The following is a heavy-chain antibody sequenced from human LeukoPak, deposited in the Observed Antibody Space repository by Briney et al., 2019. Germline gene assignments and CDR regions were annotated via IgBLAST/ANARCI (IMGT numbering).Heavy chain of an antibody. CDR1: GDSISSYY. CDR2: IYTSGGT. J-gene: IGHJ4*02. D-gene: IGHD6-6*01. Sequence: SETLSLTCTVSGDSISSYYWSWIRQPPGKGLEWIGYIYTSGGTNYIPSLKGRVTISIDTSKKQFSLKLSSVTAADSAVYYCARLTRLSTSPDRYYLDYWGQGTLVTVSS. V-gene: IGHV4-4*09. CDR3: ARLTRLSTSPDRYYLDY.